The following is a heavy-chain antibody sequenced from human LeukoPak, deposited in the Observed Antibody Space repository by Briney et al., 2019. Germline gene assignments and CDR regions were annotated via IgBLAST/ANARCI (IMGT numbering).Heavy chain of an antibody. CDR3: TRTSLSGWFDS. D-gene: IGHD6-19*01. CDR2: IDIAGDT. J-gene: IGHJ5*01. Sequence: PGGSLRLSCAASGFTFSGYDMHWVRQPPGKGLEWVSTIDIAGDTYYPDSVKGRFTTSRQNGKNSLYLQMNSLRAEDTAVYYCTRTSLSGWFDSWGQGTLVTVSS. CDR1: GFTFSGYD. V-gene: IGHV3-13*01.